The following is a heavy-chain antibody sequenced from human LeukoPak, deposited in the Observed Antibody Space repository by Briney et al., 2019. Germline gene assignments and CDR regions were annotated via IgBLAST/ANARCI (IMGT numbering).Heavy chain of an antibody. CDR3: ARHDCTGSSCYSDY. V-gene: IGHV4-39*01. D-gene: IGHD2-2*01. J-gene: IGHJ4*01. Sequence: SETLSLTCTVSGGSISIASYYWGWIRQPPGKGLEWLGNIYYTGTPHYNPSHKSRVTISVDTSKGQFSLKVTSVTAADTAVYFCARHDCTGSSCYSDYWGHGALVIVSS. CDR1: GGSISIASYY. CDR2: IYYTGTP.